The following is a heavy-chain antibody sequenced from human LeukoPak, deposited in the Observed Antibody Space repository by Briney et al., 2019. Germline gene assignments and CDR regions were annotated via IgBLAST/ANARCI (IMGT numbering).Heavy chain of an antibody. CDR1: GGSFSAYY. CDR3: ARRLYNYDSSDYYYNDF. D-gene: IGHD3-22*01. CDR2: INHSGYT. Sequence: SETLSLTCAVYGGSFSAYYWSWIRQPPGKGLEWIGEINHSGYTNKNPSLKSRLSMSLDTSKNQFSLRLRSVTAADTAVYYCARRLYNYDSSDYYYNDFWGQGTLVTVSS. V-gene: IGHV4-34*01. J-gene: IGHJ4*02.